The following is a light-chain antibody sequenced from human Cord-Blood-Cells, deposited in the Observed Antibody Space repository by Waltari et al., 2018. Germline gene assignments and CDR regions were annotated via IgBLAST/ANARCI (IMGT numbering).Light chain of an antibody. V-gene: IGLV3-19*01. J-gene: IGLJ3*02. CDR3: NSRDSSGNHWV. CDR2: GKN. CDR1: SLRSYY. Sequence: SSELTQDPAVSVALGQTVRITCQGDSLRSYYARWYQQKPGQAPVLVIYGKNNRPSGITDRFSGSSSGNTASLTITGAQAEDEADYYCNSRDSSGNHWVFGGGTKLTVL.